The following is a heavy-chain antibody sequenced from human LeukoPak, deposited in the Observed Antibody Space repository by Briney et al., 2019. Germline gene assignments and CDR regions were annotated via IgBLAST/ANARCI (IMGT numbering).Heavy chain of an antibody. CDR3: ARPQRYQLLYRWFDP. Sequence: SETLSLTCAVYGGSFSGYYWSWLRQPPGKGLEWIGEINHSGSTNYNPSLKSRVTISVDTSKNQFSLKLSSVTAADTAVYYCARPQRYQLLYRWFDPWGQGTLVTVSS. CDR2: INHSGST. J-gene: IGHJ5*02. V-gene: IGHV4-34*01. D-gene: IGHD2-2*01. CDR1: GGSFSGYY.